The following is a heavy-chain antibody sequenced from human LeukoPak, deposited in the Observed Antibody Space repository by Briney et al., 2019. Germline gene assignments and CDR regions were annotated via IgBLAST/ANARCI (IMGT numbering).Heavy chain of an antibody. V-gene: IGHV4-59*01. J-gene: IGHJ2*01. CDR2: IYYSGST. CDR3: ASLTMIVVVSRADWHFDL. CDR1: GGSISSYY. D-gene: IGHD3-22*01. Sequence: SETLSLTCTVSGGSISSYYWSWIRQPPGKGLEWIGYIYYSGSTNYNPSLKSRVTISVDTSKNQFSLKLSSVTAADTAVYYCASLTMIVVVSRADWHFDLWGRGTLVTVSS.